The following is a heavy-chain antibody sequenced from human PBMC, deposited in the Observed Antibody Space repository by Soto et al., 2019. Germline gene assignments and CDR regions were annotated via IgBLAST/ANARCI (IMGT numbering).Heavy chain of an antibody. J-gene: IGHJ5*02. D-gene: IGHD3-22*01. V-gene: IGHV1-18*01. CDR3: ARDARSSGSLVPPTVDP. CDR2: ISANNGNT. Sequence: ASVKVSCKASGYTFTTFGISWVRQAPGQGLEWVGWISANNGNTKYSQKFQGRVSLTTETSASTAYMELRSLRSDDTAVYYCARDARSSGSLVPPTVDPWGQGTLVTVSS. CDR1: GYTFTTFG.